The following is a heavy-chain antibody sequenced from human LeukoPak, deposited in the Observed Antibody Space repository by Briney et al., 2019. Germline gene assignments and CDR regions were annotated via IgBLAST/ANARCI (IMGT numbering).Heavy chain of an antibody. CDR1: GFTFSNYG. CDR3: AKPSGEYFDY. CDR2: TSYDGSTK. J-gene: IGHJ4*02. V-gene: IGHV3-30*18. Sequence: GSLRLSCAVSGFTFSNYGMHWVRQAPGKGLEWVALTSYDGSTKYYADSVKGRFIISKDNSRNTLYLQMNSLKVEDTAMYYCAKPSGEYFDYWGQGTLVTVSS.